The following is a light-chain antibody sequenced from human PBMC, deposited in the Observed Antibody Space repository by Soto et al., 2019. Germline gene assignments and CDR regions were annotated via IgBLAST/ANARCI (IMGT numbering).Light chain of an antibody. J-gene: IGLJ1*01. V-gene: IGLV2-8*01. Sequence: QSVLTQPPSASGSPGQSVTISCTGTSSDVGGYKYVSWYQQHPGKAPKLMIYEVSKRPSGVPDRFSGSKSGNTASLTVSGLQAEDEADYYCSSYGGRNNYVFGTGTKVTVL. CDR2: EVS. CDR1: SSDVGGYKY. CDR3: SSYGGRNNYV.